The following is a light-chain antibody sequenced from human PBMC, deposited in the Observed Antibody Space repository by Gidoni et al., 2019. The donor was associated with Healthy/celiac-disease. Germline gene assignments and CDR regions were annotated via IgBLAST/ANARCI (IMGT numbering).Light chain of an antibody. J-gene: IGKJ4*01. CDR3: QQYYSTVS. CDR1: QSVLYSSNNKNY. V-gene: IGKV4-1*01. Sequence: DIVMAQSPDSLAVSLGERATINCKSSQSVLYSSNNKNYLAWYQQKPGQPPKLLIYWASTRESGVPDRFSGSGSWTDFTLTISSLQAEDVAVYYCQQYYSTVSFXGXTKVEIK. CDR2: WAS.